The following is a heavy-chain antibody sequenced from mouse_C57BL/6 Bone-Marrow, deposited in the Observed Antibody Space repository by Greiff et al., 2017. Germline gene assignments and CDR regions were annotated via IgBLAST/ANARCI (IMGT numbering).Heavy chain of an antibody. J-gene: IGHJ4*01. V-gene: IGHV1-22*01. CDR2: INPNNGGT. CDR3: ARGIYYGNYDYAMDY. Sequence: EVQLQQSGPELVKPGASVKMSCKASGYTFTDYNMHWVKQSHGKSLEWIGYINPNNGGTSYNQKFKGKATLTVNKSSSTAYMELRSLTSEDSAVYYCARGIYYGNYDYAMDYWGQGTSGTVSS. D-gene: IGHD2-1*01. CDR1: GYTFTDYN.